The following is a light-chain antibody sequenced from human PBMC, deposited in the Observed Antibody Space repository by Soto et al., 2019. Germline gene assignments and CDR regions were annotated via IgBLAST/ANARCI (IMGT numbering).Light chain of an antibody. J-gene: IGKJ1*01. V-gene: IGKV3-15*01. Sequence: EVVLSLSLGTLSVYPGERATLSCRASQSVSSDLAWYHQKPGQAPRLLIYGASTRATGIPARFSGSGSGTEFTLTINSLQSEDFAVYYCQQYNNWPRTFGQRTKADVK. CDR1: QSVSSD. CDR2: GAS. CDR3: QQYNNWPRT.